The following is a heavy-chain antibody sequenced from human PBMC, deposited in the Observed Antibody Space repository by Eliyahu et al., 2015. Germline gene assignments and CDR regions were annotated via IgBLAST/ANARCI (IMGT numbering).Heavy chain of an antibody. CDR2: ISYDGSRN. CDR3: AKVRGGDWGGYDY. CDR1: GFXFGAYG. D-gene: IGHD2-21*02. Sequence: QVQLVESGGGVVQPGRSLRLSXAAXGFXFGAYGMHWCRQAAGKGLXWVAFISYDGSRNYFADSVKGRFTISRDNSKDIVYLQVNSLRAEDTAVYFCAKVRGGDWGGYDYWGQGTRVTVSS. J-gene: IGHJ4*02. V-gene: IGHV3-30*18.